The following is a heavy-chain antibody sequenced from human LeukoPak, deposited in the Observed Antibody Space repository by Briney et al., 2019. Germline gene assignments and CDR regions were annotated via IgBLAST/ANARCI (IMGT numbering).Heavy chain of an antibody. CDR2: IKQDGSEK. V-gene: IGHV3-7*01. Sequence: GGSLRLSCAASGFMSSGYWMSWVRQAPGKGLEWVANIKQDGSEKYYVDSVKGRFTISRDNAKNSLYLQMNSLRAEDTTVYYCARVFQFRSYDIPFDYWGQGTLVTVSS. CDR3: ARVFQFRSYDIPFDY. CDR1: GFMSSGYW. D-gene: IGHD3-9*01. J-gene: IGHJ4*02.